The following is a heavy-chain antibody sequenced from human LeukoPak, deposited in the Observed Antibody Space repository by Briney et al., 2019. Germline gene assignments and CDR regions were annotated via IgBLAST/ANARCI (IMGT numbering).Heavy chain of an antibody. D-gene: IGHD6-19*01. CDR1: GGSFSGYY. CDR3: ARGGLVPNIFPYYFDS. V-gene: IGHV4-34*01. J-gene: IGHJ4*02. Sequence: SETLSLTCAVYGGSFSGYYWSWIRQPPGKGLEWIGEINHSGSTNYNPSLKSRVTISVDTSKNQFSLKLSSVTAADTAVYYCARGGLVPNIFPYYFDSWGQGTLVTVSS. CDR2: INHSGST.